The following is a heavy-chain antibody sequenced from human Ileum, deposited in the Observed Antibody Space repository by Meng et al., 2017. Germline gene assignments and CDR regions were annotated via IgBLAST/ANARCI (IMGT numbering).Heavy chain of an antibody. CDR1: GFTFNDYA. V-gene: IGHV3-30*01. CDR3: ARDLAYCSGGRCYSHTGIDY. J-gene: IGHJ4*02. CDR2: ISYDGSEK. Sequence: GGSLRLSCVGSGFTFNDYAMEWVRQAPGKGLEWVGRISYDGSEKYDADSMKGRITISRDNSKNTLYLEMNSLRAEDTAVYYCARDLAYCSGGRCYSHTGIDYWGQGTLVTVSS. D-gene: IGHD2-15*01.